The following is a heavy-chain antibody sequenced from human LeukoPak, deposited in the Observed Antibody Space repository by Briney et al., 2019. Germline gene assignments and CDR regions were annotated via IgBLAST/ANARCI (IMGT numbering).Heavy chain of an antibody. CDR2: INSDGSST. V-gene: IGHV3-74*01. CDR3: ARVLRYFDWSSSDETYYFDY. Sequence: GGSLRLSCAASGFTFSSYWMHWVRQAPGKGLVWVSRINSDGSSTSYADSVKGRFTISRDNAKNTLYLQMNSLRAEDTAVYYCARVLRYFDWSSSDETYYFDYWGQGTLVTVSS. D-gene: IGHD3-9*01. J-gene: IGHJ4*02. CDR1: GFTFSSYW.